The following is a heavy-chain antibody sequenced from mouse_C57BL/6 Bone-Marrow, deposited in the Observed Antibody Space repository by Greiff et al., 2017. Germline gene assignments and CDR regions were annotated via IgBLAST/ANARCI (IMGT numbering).Heavy chain of an antibody. J-gene: IGHJ3*01. V-gene: IGHV1-15*01. CDR3: TRTLAYYSNYLAWFAY. Sequence: QVQLQQSGAELVRPGASVTLSCKASGYTFTDYEMHWVKQTPVHGLEWIGAIDPETGGTAYNQKFKGKAILTADKSSSTAYMARRLLTSEDSAVYYCTRTLAYYSNYLAWFAYWGQGTLVTVSA. CDR2: IDPETGGT. D-gene: IGHD2-5*01. CDR1: GYTFTDYE.